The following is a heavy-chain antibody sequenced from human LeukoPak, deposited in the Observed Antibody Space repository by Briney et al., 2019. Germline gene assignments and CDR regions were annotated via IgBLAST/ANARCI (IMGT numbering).Heavy chain of an antibody. CDR3: ARGGPTVGTDY. CDR1: GFTFRNYW. Sequence: GGSLRPSCAGSGFTFRNYWMNWVRQAPGKGLEWVANIKEDGREKYYVDSVKGRFTVSRDNAKNSLYLQINSLRADDTAVYYCARGGPTVGTDYWGQGTLVTVSS. CDR2: IKEDGREK. V-gene: IGHV3-7*01. D-gene: IGHD1-26*01. J-gene: IGHJ4*02.